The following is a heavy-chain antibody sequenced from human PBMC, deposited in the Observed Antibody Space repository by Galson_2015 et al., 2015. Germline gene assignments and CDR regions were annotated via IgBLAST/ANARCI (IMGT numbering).Heavy chain of an antibody. J-gene: IGHJ4*02. Sequence: SVKVSCKASGYNFSSYYIHWVRQAPGQGLEWMGIINPTGGSTSYAQKFQGRVTMTRDTSTSTVCMELSSLRSDDTAVYYCARGEGRGIVVVVAALGNWGQGTLVTVSS. CDR2: INPTGGST. V-gene: IGHV1-46*01. CDR3: ARGEGRGIVVVVAALGN. D-gene: IGHD2-15*01. CDR1: GYNFSSYY.